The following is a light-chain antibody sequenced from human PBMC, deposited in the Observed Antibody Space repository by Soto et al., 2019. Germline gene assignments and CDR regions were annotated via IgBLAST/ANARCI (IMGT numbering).Light chain of an antibody. V-gene: IGLV2-14*03. J-gene: IGLJ2*01. Sequence: QSALTQPACVSGSPGQSITISCTGTSSDVGAYNFVSWYQQHPGKAPKLMIYDVTNRPSGVSSRFSGSKSGNTASLAISGLQAEDEADYYCSSYTTSHTLVFGGGTKLTVL. CDR1: SSDVGAYNF. CDR2: DVT. CDR3: SSYTTSHTLV.